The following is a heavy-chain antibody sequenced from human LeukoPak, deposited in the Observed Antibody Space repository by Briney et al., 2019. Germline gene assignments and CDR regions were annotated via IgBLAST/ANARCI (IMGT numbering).Heavy chain of an antibody. CDR3: ARVGTAKANYYYYGMDV. J-gene: IGHJ6*02. CDR1: GFTVSSNY. Sequence: GGSLRLSCAASGFTVSSNYMSWVRQAPGKGLEWVSVIYSGGSTYYADSVKGRFTISRDNSKNTLYLQMNSLRAEDTAVYYCARVGTAKANYYYYGMDVWGQGTTVTVSS. D-gene: IGHD2-8*02. CDR2: IYSGGST. V-gene: IGHV3-66*01.